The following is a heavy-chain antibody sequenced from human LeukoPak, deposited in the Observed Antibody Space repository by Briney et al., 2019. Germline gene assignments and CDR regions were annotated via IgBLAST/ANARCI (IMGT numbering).Heavy chain of an antibody. D-gene: IGHD7-27*01. CDR3: AKGLNWEPEYGMDV. J-gene: IGHJ6*02. Sequence: PGGSLRLSCAASGFTLSSYATSGVRQAPGKGLEWVSAISGSGGSTYYADSVKGRFTISRDNSKNTLYLQMNSLRAEDTAVYYCAKGLNWEPEYGMDVWGQGTTVTVSS. V-gene: IGHV3-23*01. CDR2: ISGSGGST. CDR1: GFTLSSYA.